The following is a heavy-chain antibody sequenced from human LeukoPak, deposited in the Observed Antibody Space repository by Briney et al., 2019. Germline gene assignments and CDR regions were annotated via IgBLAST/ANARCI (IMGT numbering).Heavy chain of an antibody. CDR1: GGSISSSSYY. V-gene: IGHV4-39*07. CDR3: ARVRPDSGSYSVSEAFDI. Sequence: SETLSLTCTVSGGSISSSSYYWGWIRQPPWKGLEWIGSIYYSGSTYYNPSLKSRVTISVDTSKNQFSLKLSSVTAADTAVYYCARVRPDSGSYSVSEAFDIWGQGTMVTVSS. CDR2: IYYSGST. D-gene: IGHD1-26*01. J-gene: IGHJ3*02.